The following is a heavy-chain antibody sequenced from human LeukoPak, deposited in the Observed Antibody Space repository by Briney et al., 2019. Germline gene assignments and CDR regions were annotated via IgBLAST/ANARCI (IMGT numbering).Heavy chain of an antibody. V-gene: IGHV5-51*01. J-gene: IGHJ4*02. CDR2: IFPGDSDT. Sequence: GESLKISCKGSGYSFTSNWIGWVRQMPGKGLEWMGIIFPGDSDTRYSPAFQGQVTISADKSISTAYLQWSSLKASDTAMYYCARLDSSSWYYSGQGTRVTVSS. CDR1: GYSFTSNW. CDR3: ARLDSSSWYY. D-gene: IGHD6-13*01.